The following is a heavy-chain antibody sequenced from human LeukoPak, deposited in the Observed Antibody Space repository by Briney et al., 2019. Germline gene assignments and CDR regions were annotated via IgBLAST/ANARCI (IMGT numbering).Heavy chain of an antibody. V-gene: IGHV1-2*02. CDR2: INPNSGGT. Sequence: ASVKVSCKASGYTFTGYYMHWVRQAPGQGLEWMGWINPNSGGTNYAQKFQGRVTMTRDTSISTAYMELSRLRSDDTAVYYCARRSHHYYYDSSGYQPPYYYYYMDVWGKGTTVTISS. CDR3: ARRSHHYYYDSSGYQPPYYYYYMDV. J-gene: IGHJ6*03. D-gene: IGHD3-22*01. CDR1: GYTFTGYY.